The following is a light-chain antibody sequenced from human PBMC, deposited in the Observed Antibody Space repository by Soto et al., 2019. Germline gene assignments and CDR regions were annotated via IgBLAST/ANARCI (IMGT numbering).Light chain of an antibody. CDR1: HSILNF. V-gene: IGKV1-33*01. Sequence: DIQMTQSPSTLSASVGDTVTMTCQASHSILNFLNWYQQKPGKAPSLLIYDASNLATGVSSRFRASGTGTHFSLTINGLQPEDSATYYCQQYDQEPTITFGQGTRLEIK. J-gene: IGKJ5*01. CDR2: DAS. CDR3: QQYDQEPTIT.